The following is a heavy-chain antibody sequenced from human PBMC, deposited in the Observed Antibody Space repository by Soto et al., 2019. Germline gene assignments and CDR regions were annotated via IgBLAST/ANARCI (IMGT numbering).Heavy chain of an antibody. CDR3: THNGPEHWPHGS. J-gene: IGHJ5*02. CDR1: GFSLSTSGVG. D-gene: IGHD1-1*01. CDR2: IYWDDSK. Sequence: QITLKESGPTLVRPTQTLTLTCAFSGFSLSTSGVGVGWIRQPPGKALEWLAVIYWDDSKHYSPYPSSRLTITKDTSKTPVALTMTNMVPMDTGTYYCTHNGPEHWPHGSWGQGTLVTVSS. V-gene: IGHV2-5*02.